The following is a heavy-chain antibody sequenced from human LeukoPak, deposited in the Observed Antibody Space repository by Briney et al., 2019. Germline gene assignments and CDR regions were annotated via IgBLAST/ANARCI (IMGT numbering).Heavy chain of an antibody. CDR1: GFTFSDYY. Sequence: PGGSLRLSCAASGFTFSDYYMSWIRQAPGKGLEWVSYISSSGSTIYYADSVKGRFTISRDNAKNSLYLQMNSLRAEDTAVYYCARGELELHYYYYYMDVWGKGTTVTVSS. CDR3: ARGELELHYYYYYMDV. V-gene: IGHV3-11*04. J-gene: IGHJ6*03. D-gene: IGHD1-7*01. CDR2: ISSSGSTI.